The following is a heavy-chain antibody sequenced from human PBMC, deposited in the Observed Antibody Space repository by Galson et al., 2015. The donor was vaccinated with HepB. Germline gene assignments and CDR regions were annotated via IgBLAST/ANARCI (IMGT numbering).Heavy chain of an antibody. Sequence: SLRLSCAASGFTFDDYAMHWVRQAPGKGLEWVSGISWNSGSIGYADSVKGRFTISRDNAKNSLYLQMNSLRAEDTALYYCAKETTGTDPGYWGQGTLDTVSS. CDR1: GFTFDDYA. CDR2: ISWNSGSI. CDR3: AKETTGTDPGY. J-gene: IGHJ4*02. V-gene: IGHV3-9*01. D-gene: IGHD1-1*01.